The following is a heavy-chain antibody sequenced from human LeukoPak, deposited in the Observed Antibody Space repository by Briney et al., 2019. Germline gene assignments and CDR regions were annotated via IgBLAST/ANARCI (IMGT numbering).Heavy chain of an antibody. CDR1: GFTFSTYS. CDR2: MSSSSSYV. V-gene: IGHV3-21*01. Sequence: GVPLRLSCAASGFTFSTYSMNWLRQAPGKGLEWVSSMSSSSSYVSYADSVQGRFTISRDNAKNSLYLQMNSLRAEDTAVYYCARDIYGDYGFDYWGQGTLVTVSS. J-gene: IGHJ4*02. CDR3: ARDIYGDYGFDY. D-gene: IGHD4-17*01.